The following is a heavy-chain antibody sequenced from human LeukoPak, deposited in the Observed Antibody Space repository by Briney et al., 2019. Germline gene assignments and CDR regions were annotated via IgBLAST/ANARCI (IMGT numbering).Heavy chain of an antibody. D-gene: IGHD2-2*01. CDR3: AKIGEVEPAAIHYFYY. Sequence: GGSLRLSCAASGFTFSSYAMSWVRQAPGKGLEWVSSISGSGDSTYYADSVKGRFTISRDNSKNTLYLQMNSLRAEDTAVYYCAKIGEVEPAAIHYFYYWGQGTLVTVSS. CDR2: ISGSGDST. CDR1: GFTFSSYA. V-gene: IGHV3-23*01. J-gene: IGHJ4*02.